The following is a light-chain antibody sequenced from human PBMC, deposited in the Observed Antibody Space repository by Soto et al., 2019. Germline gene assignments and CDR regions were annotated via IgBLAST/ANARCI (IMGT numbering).Light chain of an antibody. CDR3: QQYGSSPPYT. CDR2: GAS. V-gene: IGKV3-20*01. CDR1: QSVSSSY. Sequence: EIVLTQSPGTLSLSPGERATLSCRASQSVSSSYLAWYQQKPGQAPRLLIYGASSRATGIPDRFSGSGSETEFTLTISRLEPEDFALYYWQQYGSSPPYTLGQGTKLEIK. J-gene: IGKJ2*01.